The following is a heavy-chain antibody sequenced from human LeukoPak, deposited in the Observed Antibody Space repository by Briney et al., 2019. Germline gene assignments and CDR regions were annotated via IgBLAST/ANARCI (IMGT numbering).Heavy chain of an antibody. CDR3: AKGISNWGNLDY. CDR2: MWFGESYK. D-gene: IGHD7-27*01. Sequence: GGSLRLSCAASGFTFNTNGMYWVRQAPGKGLEWVAFMWFGESYKHYAESVKGRCTISSDNSKNTLYLQMNSLRAEDTALYYCAKGISNWGNLDYWGQGTLVTVSS. J-gene: IGHJ4*02. CDR1: GFTFNTNG. V-gene: IGHV3-30*02.